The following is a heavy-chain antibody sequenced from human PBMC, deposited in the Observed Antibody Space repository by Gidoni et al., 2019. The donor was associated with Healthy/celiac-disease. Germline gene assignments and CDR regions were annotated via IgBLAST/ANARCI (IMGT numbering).Heavy chain of an antibody. Sequence: EVQLVESGGGLVQPGGSLRLSCAASGFTFSSYWMSWVRQAPGKGLEWVANIKQDGSEKYYVDSVKGRSTISRDNAKNSLYLQMNSLRAEDTAVYYCARGGPRGDYGDSHFDYWGQGTLVTVSS. CDR1: GFTFSSYW. CDR3: ARGGPRGDYGDSHFDY. D-gene: IGHD4-17*01. V-gene: IGHV3-7*03. CDR2: IKQDGSEK. J-gene: IGHJ4*02.